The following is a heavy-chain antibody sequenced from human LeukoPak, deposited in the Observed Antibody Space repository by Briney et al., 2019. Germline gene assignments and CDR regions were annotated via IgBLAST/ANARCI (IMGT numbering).Heavy chain of an antibody. V-gene: IGHV4-59*12. D-gene: IGHD6-13*01. Sequence: SEALSLTCTVSGGSISSYYWSWIRQPPGKGLEWIGYIYYSGSTNYNPSLKSRVTISVDTSKNQFSLKLSSVTAADTAVYYCARDGTSAGAGDAFDIWGQGTMVTVSS. CDR1: GGSISSYY. CDR3: ARDGTSAGAGDAFDI. CDR2: IYYSGST. J-gene: IGHJ3*02.